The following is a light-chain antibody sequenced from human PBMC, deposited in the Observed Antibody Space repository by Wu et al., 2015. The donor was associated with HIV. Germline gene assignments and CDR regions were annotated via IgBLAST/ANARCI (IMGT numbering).Light chain of an antibody. Sequence: AIQMTQSPSSLSASVGDRVTITCRASQDIGNDLGWYQHKAGKAPKVLISAASSLQNGVPSRFSGSGSGTHFTLTISSLQPEDFGSYYCLQNYHYPWTFGQGTKVETK. CDR2: AAS. V-gene: IGKV1-6*01. CDR3: LQNYHYPWT. J-gene: IGKJ1*01. CDR1: QDIGND.